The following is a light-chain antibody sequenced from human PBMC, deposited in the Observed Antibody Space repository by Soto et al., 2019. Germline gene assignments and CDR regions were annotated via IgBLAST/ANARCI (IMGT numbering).Light chain of an antibody. J-gene: IGKJ3*01. CDR1: QSVSSSY. V-gene: IGKV3-20*01. Sequence: IVLTQSPGTPSLSPGERATLSYRASQSVSSSYLAWYQQKPGQAPRLLIYGASSRATGIPDRFSGSGSGTDFTLTISRLEPEDFAVYYCQHYGSSPFTFGPGTKVDIK. CDR3: QHYGSSPFT. CDR2: GAS.